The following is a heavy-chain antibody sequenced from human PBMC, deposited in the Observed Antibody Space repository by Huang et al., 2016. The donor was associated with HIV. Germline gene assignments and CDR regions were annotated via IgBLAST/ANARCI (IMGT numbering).Heavy chain of an antibody. Sequence: QVQLVQSGAEVKNPGASVKVSCEASGYIFTTYGITWVRQAPGQGLEWMEWISTYSGNTKYTEKFQGRVTMTTDTSTSTAYMELRSLRSDDTAVYYCARFPAGSRYFDYWGQGTLVIVSS. CDR3: ARFPAGSRYFDY. CDR2: ISTYSGNT. J-gene: IGHJ4*02. D-gene: IGHD2-15*01. V-gene: IGHV1-18*04. CDR1: GYIFTTYG.